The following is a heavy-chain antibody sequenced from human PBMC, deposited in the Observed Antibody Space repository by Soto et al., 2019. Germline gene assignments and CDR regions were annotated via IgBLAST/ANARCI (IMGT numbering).Heavy chain of an antibody. D-gene: IGHD6-19*01. V-gene: IGHV3-73*01. CDR1: GFTFSGSA. Sequence: GSLRLSCAASGFTFSGSAMHWVRQASGKGLEWVGRIRSKANSYATAYAASVKGRFTISRDDSKNTAYLQMDSLKTEDTAVYYCTRWNALIIAVEFDPWGQGTLVTVSS. J-gene: IGHJ5*02. CDR2: IRSKANSYAT. CDR3: TRWNALIIAVEFDP.